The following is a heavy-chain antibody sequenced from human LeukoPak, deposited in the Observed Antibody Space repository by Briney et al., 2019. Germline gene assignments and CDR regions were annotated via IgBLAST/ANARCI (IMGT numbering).Heavy chain of an antibody. CDR3: ARDLRVVATTPGGY. CDR1: GYTFIDYY. CDR2: ISAHNGNT. J-gene: IGHJ4*02. V-gene: IGHV1-18*04. D-gene: IGHD5-12*01. Sequence: ASVKVSCKASGYTFIDYYFSWVRQAPGQGLEWMGWISAHNGNTNYAQKLQGRVTLTTDTSTSTAYMELRSLRSDDTAVYYCARDLRVVATTPGGYWGQGTLVTVSS.